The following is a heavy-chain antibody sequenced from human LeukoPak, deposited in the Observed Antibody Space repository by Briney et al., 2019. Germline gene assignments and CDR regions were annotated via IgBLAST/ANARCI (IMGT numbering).Heavy chain of an antibody. D-gene: IGHD6-19*01. CDR1: GFTFCSYS. J-gene: IGHJ4*02. CDR2: ISSSSSYI. V-gene: IGHV3-21*01. Sequence: GGSLRLSCAASGFTFCSYSMNWVRQAPGKGLEWVSSISSSSSYIYYADSVKGRFTISRDNAKNSLYLQMNSLRAEDTAVYYCARDVAVAGSDYWGQGTLVTVSS. CDR3: ARDVAVAGSDY.